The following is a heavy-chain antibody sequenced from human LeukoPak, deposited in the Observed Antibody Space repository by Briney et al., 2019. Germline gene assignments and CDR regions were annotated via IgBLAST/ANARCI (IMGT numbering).Heavy chain of an antibody. Sequence: GASVKVSCKASGGNFSNYAVNWVRQAPGQGLEWMGRIIPLLNISDYAQKFQGRVTITADRSTTTGYMELSSLRSEDTAVYYCARDLSGRYTDPFDHWGQGTLVTVSS. CDR1: GGNFSNYA. D-gene: IGHD1-26*01. CDR3: ARDLSGRYTDPFDH. J-gene: IGHJ4*02. V-gene: IGHV1-69*04. CDR2: IIPLLNIS.